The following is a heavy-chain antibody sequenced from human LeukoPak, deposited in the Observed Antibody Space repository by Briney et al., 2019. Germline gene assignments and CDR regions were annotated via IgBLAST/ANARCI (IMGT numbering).Heavy chain of an antibody. V-gene: IGHV4-59*12. CDR3: ARVGTIRVSIAARPLDY. CDR1: GGPITVYH. J-gene: IGHJ4*02. Sequence: SDTLSLTCSVSGGPITVYHWIWIRQPPGKGLEFIGYIHYTGSTNYNSSLTSRISISTDTSKNQFSLKMTSVTAADTAVYYCARVGTIRVSIAARPLDYWGQGTLVTVSS. D-gene: IGHD6-6*01. CDR2: IHYTGST.